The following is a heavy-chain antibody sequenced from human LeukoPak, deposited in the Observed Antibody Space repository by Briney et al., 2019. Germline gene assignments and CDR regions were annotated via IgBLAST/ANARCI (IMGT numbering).Heavy chain of an antibody. CDR3: ARVPITLAGTKDAKYFQH. CDR1: GFTFSSYA. D-gene: IGHD6-19*01. J-gene: IGHJ1*01. V-gene: IGHV3-23*01. CDR2: ISGSGGST. Sequence: GGSLRLSCAASGFTFSSYAMSWVRQAPGKGLEWVSAISGSGGSTYYADSVKGRFTISRDNSKNSLYLQMNSLRAEDTAVYYCARVPITLAGTKDAKYFQHWGQGTLVTVSS.